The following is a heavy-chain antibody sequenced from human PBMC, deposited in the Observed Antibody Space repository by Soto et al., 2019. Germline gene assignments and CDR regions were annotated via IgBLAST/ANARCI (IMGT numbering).Heavy chain of an antibody. CDR3: ASRYDSSGYYPKPMGYYGMDV. Sequence: VASVKVSCKASGYTFTGYYMHWVRQAPGQGLEWMGWINPNSGGTNYAQKFQGRVTMTRDTSISTAYMELSRLRSDDTAVYYCASRYDSSGYYPKPMGYYGMDVWGQGTTVTVSS. CDR1: GYTFTGYY. D-gene: IGHD3-22*01. CDR2: INPNSGGT. V-gene: IGHV1-2*02. J-gene: IGHJ6*02.